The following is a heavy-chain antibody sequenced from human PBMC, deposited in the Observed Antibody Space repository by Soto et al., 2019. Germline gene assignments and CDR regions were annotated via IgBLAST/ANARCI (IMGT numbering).Heavy chain of an antibody. V-gene: IGHV4-39*01. D-gene: IGHD5-12*01. Sequence: QLQLQESGPGLVKPSETLSLTCTVSGGSMSSSSYYWGWIRQPPGKGLEWIGSIYYSGSTYYNPSLKSRVTISVDTSKNQFSLKLSSVTAADTAVYYCARSTEGWVATIPFDYWGQGTLVTVSS. CDR2: IYYSGST. CDR3: ARSTEGWVATIPFDY. CDR1: GGSMSSSSYY. J-gene: IGHJ4*02.